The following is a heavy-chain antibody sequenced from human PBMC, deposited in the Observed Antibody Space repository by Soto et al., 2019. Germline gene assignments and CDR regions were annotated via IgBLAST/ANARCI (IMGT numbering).Heavy chain of an antibody. J-gene: IGHJ4*02. CDR1: GFTFSSYG. V-gene: IGHV3-33*01. CDR3: AREGMGFDY. Sequence: QVQLVESGGGVVQPGRSLRLSCAASGFTFSSYGMHWVRQAPGKGLEWVAVIWYDGSNKYYADSVKGRFTIARDNSKNTLYLQMNSLRAEDTAVYYCAREGMGFDYWGQGTLVTGSS. D-gene: IGHD6-13*01. CDR2: IWYDGSNK.